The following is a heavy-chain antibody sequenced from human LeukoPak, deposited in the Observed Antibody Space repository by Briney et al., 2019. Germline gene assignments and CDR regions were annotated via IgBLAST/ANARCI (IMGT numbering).Heavy chain of an antibody. CDR2: ISGSGGST. CDR1: GFSFSSYA. J-gene: IGHJ4*02. D-gene: IGHD6-19*01. CDR3: AKLAVAGTYFDY. Sequence: PGGSLRLSCTASGFSFSSYAMSWVRQAPGKGLEWVSAISGSGGSTYYADSVKGRFTISRDNSKNTLYLQMNSLRAEDTAVYYCAKLAVAGTYFDYWGQGTLVTVSS. V-gene: IGHV3-23*01.